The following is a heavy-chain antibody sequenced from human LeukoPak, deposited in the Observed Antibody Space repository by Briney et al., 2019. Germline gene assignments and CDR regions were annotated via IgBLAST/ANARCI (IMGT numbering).Heavy chain of an antibody. D-gene: IGHD2-21*02. V-gene: IGHV3-23*01. CDR1: GFTFSSYA. CDR3: AKRNDGDCYFDY. Sequence: PGGSLRLSCAASGFTFSSYAMSWVRQAPGKGLEWVSAISGSGGSTYYADSVKGRFTISRDNSKNTLYLQMNSLRAEDTAVYCCAKRNDGDCYFDYWGQGTLVTVSS. CDR2: ISGSGGST. J-gene: IGHJ4*02.